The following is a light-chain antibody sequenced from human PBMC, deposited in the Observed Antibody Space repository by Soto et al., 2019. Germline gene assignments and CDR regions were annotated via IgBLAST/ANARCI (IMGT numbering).Light chain of an antibody. Sequence: TQSPATLALSPGARATISCRARQSVSSYLAWYQQKPGQAPRLLIYDASNRATGIPDRFSGSGSGTDFTLTISSLQSEDFAVYYCQQYINWPPVTFGPGTKVDI. V-gene: IGKV3-11*01. CDR3: QQYINWPPVT. CDR2: DAS. J-gene: IGKJ3*01. CDR1: QSVSSY.